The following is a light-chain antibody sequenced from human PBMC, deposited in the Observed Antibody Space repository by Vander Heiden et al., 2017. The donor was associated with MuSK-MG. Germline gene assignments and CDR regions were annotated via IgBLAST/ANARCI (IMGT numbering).Light chain of an antibody. CDR2: DTN. CDR3: LVSDGLVRV. V-gene: IGLV7-46*01. J-gene: IGLJ1*01. CDR1: TGAVTSGHY. Sequence: QAVLPQEPSLTVFPGGTVTLTCGSSTGAVTSGHYPYWFQQKPGQAPRTLIVDTNIKEFWTPARFSGSLLGGKAALTLSGAQPEDEADYYCLVSDGLVRVFGTGTKVTVL.